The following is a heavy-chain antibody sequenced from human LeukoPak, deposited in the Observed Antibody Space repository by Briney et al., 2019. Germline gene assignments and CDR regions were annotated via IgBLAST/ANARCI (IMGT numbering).Heavy chain of an antibody. CDR2: INPNSGGT. Sequence: ASVKVSCKASKYTFTDYYMHWVRQAPGQGLEWMGWINPNSGGTNYAQKFQGRVTMTRDTSISTAYMELSRLRSDDTAVYYCARGVWLRHDWGSRSPRYYMDVWGKGTTVTISS. D-gene: IGHD5-12*01. V-gene: IGHV1-2*02. J-gene: IGHJ6*03. CDR1: KYTFTDYY. CDR3: ARGVWLRHDWGSRSPRYYMDV.